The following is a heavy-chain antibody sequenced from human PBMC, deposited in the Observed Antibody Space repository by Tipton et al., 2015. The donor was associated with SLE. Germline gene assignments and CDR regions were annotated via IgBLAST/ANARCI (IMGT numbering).Heavy chain of an antibody. CDR3: TTDPRGVVAVAGSENY. J-gene: IGHJ4*02. V-gene: IGHV3-30*02. D-gene: IGHD6-19*01. Sequence: SLRLSCAASGFTFSSYGMHWVRQAPGKGLEWVAFIRYDGSNKYYADSVKGRFTVSRDNSKNTLYLQMNSLRAEDTAVYYCTTDPRGVVAVAGSENYWGQGTLVTVSS. CDR2: IRYDGSNK. CDR1: GFTFSSYG.